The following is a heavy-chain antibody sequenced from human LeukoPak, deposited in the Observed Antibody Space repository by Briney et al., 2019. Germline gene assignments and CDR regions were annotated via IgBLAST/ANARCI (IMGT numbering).Heavy chain of an antibody. CDR1: GFTFSSYA. CDR3: AKDVRGYYYYMDV. V-gene: IGHV3-23*01. J-gene: IGHJ6*03. CDR2: ISDSGGST. D-gene: IGHD3-10*01. Sequence: GGSLRLSCAASGFTFSSYAMSWVRQAPGKGLEWVSAISDSGGSTYYADSVKGRFTISRDNSKNTLYLQMNSLRAEDTAVYYCAKDVRGYYYYMDVWGKGTTVTVSS.